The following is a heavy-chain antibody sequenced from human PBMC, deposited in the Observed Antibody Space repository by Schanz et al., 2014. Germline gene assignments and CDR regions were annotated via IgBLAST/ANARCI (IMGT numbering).Heavy chain of an antibody. CDR3: AKELRPGTERPRGNFDY. CDR1: GFTFSDHW. V-gene: IGHV3-7*03. Sequence: VQLVESGGALVQPGGSLRLSCSASGFTFSDHWMSWVRQPPGKGLEWVANIKGDSSEKNYVDSVKGRFTLSRDNAKNSMYLQMNSLRVEDTAVYYCAKELRPGTERPRGNFDYWGQGTLVTVSS. D-gene: IGHD1-7*01. CDR2: IKGDSSEK. J-gene: IGHJ4*02.